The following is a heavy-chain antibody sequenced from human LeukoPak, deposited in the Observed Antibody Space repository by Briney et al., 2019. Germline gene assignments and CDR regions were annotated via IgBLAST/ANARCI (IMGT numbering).Heavy chain of an antibody. J-gene: IGHJ6*03. CDR2: IYYSGST. V-gene: IGHV4-39*07. Sequence: SETLSLTWTVSGGSISSSSYYWGWIRQPPGKGLEWIGSIYYSGSTYYNPSLKSRVTISVDTSKNQFSLKLSSVTAADTAVYYCARANWNEYYYMDVWGKGTTVTVSS. CDR3: ARANWNEYYYMDV. D-gene: IGHD1-1*01. CDR1: GGSISSSSYY.